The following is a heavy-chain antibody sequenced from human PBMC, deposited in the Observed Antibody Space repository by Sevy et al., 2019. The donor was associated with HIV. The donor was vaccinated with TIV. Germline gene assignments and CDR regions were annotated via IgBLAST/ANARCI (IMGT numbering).Heavy chain of an antibody. V-gene: IGHV3-7*01. CDR2: IKQDGSEK. CDR1: GFTFSSYW. Sequence: GGSLRLSCAASGFTFSSYWMSWVRQAPGKGLEWVANIKQDGSEKYYVDSVKGRFTISRDNAKNSLYLQMNSLRAEDTAVYYCARDQLMTTVVTLTFDYWGQGTLVTVSS. CDR3: ARDQLMTTVVTLTFDY. D-gene: IGHD4-17*01. J-gene: IGHJ4*02.